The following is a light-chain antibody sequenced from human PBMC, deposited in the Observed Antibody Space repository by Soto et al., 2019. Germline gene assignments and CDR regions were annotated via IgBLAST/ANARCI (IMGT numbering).Light chain of an antibody. V-gene: IGLV2-14*01. Sequence: QSALTQAAAVSGCPGQSITISCTGTSSDVGLYDYVSWYQQHPGKAPQLMIYAVSNRPSGVSNRFSASKSGNTASLFISGLQAEDEADYYCSSYTSDSSYVFGSGTKVTVL. CDR1: SSDVGLYDY. CDR2: AVS. CDR3: SSYTSDSSYV. J-gene: IGLJ1*01.